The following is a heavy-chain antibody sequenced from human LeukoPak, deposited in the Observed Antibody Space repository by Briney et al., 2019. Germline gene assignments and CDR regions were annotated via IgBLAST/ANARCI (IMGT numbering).Heavy chain of an antibody. CDR2: INPNSGGT. V-gene: IGHV1-2*02. Sequence: GASVKVSCKASGYTFTGYYMHWVRQAPGQGLEWMGWINPNSGGTNYAQKFQGRVTMTRDTSISTAYMELSRLRSDDTAVYYCARDYYGDNRDFDYWGQGTLVTVSS. CDR1: GYTFTGYY. D-gene: IGHD4-23*01. CDR3: ARDYYGDNRDFDY. J-gene: IGHJ4*02.